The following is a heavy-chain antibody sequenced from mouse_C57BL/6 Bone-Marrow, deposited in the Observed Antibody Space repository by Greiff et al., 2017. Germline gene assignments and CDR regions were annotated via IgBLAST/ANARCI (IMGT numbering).Heavy chain of an antibody. CDR2: INPNYGST. Sequence: EVKLMESGPELVKPGASVKISCKASGYSFTDYYMNWVKQSPGKSLEWIGVINPNYGSTSYNQKFKGKATLTVDQSSSTAYMQLNSLTSEDSAVYYCAMPPWIAYWGQGTLVTVSA. V-gene: IGHV1-39*01. CDR3: AMPPWIAY. CDR1: GYSFTDYY. J-gene: IGHJ3*01.